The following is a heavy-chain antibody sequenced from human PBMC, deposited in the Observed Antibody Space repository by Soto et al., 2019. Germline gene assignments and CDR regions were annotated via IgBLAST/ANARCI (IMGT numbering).Heavy chain of an antibody. D-gene: IGHD3-22*01. Sequence: QVQLVQSGAEVKKPGSSVKVSCKASGGTFSSYTISWVRQAPGQGLEWMGRIIPILGIANYAQKFQGRVTITADKSTSTAYMELSSLRSEDTAVYYCARGEMSCYYPAFDYWGQGTLVTVSS. CDR1: GGTFSSYT. J-gene: IGHJ4*02. CDR2: IIPILGIA. V-gene: IGHV1-69*02. CDR3: ARGEMSCYYPAFDY.